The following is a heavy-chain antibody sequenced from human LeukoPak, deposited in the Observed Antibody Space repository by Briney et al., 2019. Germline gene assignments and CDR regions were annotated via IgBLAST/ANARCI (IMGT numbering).Heavy chain of an antibody. J-gene: IGHJ4*02. Sequence: SETLSLTCTVSGDSISDYSWSWIRKPPGKGLEWIGYIYNSGRTIYNPSLKGRVTLSVDTSKNQFSLNLSSVTAADTAVYYCARVVTTGTYFDYWGQGTLVTVSS. D-gene: IGHD4-17*01. V-gene: IGHV4-59*01. CDR2: IYNSGRT. CDR3: ARVVTTGTYFDY. CDR1: GDSISDYS.